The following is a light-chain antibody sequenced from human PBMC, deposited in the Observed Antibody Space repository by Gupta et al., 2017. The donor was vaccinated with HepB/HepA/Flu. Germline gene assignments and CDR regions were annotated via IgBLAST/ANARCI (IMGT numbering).Light chain of an antibody. CDR3: QVWGSNTVI. J-gene: IGLJ2*01. Sequence: SSELTQPLSVSVARGQTARITCGEKNIGTKRVHWYQQKSGQAPVLVIYRDSIRPSGIPERVSGSNSANTATLIISRAQGGDDAYYFCQVWGSNTVIFGGGTKLTVL. CDR1: NIGTKR. CDR2: RDS. V-gene: IGLV3-9*01.